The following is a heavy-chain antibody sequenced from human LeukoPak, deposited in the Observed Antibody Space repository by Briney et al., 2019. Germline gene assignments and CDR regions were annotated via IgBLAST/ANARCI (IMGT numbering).Heavy chain of an antibody. D-gene: IGHD7-27*01. J-gene: IGHJ6*02. Sequence: PGRSLRLSCAASGFTFSSYGMHWVRQAPGKGLVWVSVINSDGSFTTYGDSVKGRFTISRDNAKNTLCLQMSSLRAEDTAVYYCARESEKLGLPMDVWGQGTTVTVSS. CDR2: INSDGSFT. V-gene: IGHV3-74*01. CDR1: GFTFSSYG. CDR3: ARESEKLGLPMDV.